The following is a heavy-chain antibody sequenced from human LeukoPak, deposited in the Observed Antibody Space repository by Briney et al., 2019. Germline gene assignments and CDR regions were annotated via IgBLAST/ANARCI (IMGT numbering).Heavy chain of an antibody. CDR3: ARGRGLMVYAAHYYYYYGMDV. CDR1: GGSFSGHY. CDR2: INHSGST. Sequence: SETLSLTCAVYGGSFSGHYWSWIRQPPGKGLEWIGEINHSGSTNYNPSLKSRVTISVDTSKNQFSLKLSSVTAADTAVYYCARGRGLMVYAAHYYYYYGMDVWGQGTTVTVSS. D-gene: IGHD2-8*01. J-gene: IGHJ6*02. V-gene: IGHV4-34*01.